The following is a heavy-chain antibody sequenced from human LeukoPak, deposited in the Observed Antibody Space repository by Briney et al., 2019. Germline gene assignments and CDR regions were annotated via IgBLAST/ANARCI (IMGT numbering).Heavy chain of an antibody. D-gene: IGHD3-10*01. CDR3: AKDPMVRGVGPFNY. CDR1: GFTFSSYA. Sequence: GGSLRLSCAASGFTFSSYAMSWVRQAPGKGLEWVSAISGSGGSTFYADSVKGRFTISRDNSKNTLYLQMNSLRAEDTAVYYCAKDPMVRGVGPFNYWGQGTLVTVSS. J-gene: IGHJ4*02. CDR2: ISGSGGST. V-gene: IGHV3-23*01.